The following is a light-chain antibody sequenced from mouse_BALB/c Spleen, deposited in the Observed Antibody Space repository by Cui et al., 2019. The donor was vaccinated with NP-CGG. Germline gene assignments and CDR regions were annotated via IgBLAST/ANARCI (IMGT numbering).Light chain of an antibody. J-gene: IGLJ1*01. Sequence: QAVVTQESALTTSPGETVTLTCRSRTGAVTTSNYANWVQEKPDHLFTGLISSTNNRAPGVPARFSGSLIGDKAALTITGAQTEDETIYFCALWYSNHWVFGGGTKLTVL. CDR1: TGAVTTSNY. CDR3: ALWYSNHWV. V-gene: IGLV1*01. CDR2: STN.